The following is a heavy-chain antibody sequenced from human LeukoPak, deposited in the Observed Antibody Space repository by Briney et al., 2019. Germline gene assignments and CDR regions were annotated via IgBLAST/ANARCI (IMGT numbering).Heavy chain of an antibody. CDR2: INHSGST. Sequence: SETLSLTCAVYGGSFSGYYWSWIRQPPGKGLEWIGEINHSGSTNYNPSLKSRVTISVDTSKNQFSLKLSSVTAADTAVYYCAVYSGYEHYWGQGTLVTVSS. D-gene: IGHD5-12*01. CDR3: AVYSGYEHY. J-gene: IGHJ4*02. V-gene: IGHV4-34*01. CDR1: GGSFSGYY.